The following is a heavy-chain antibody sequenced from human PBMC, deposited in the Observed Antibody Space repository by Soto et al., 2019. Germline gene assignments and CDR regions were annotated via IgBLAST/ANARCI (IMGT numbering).Heavy chain of an antibody. CDR1: GFSLSTSGVG. J-gene: IGHJ5*02. CDR3: AHGGGWLSSGWFDP. D-gene: IGHD5-12*01. CDR2: IYWNDDK. Sequence: SGPTLVHPTQPLTLTCTFSGFSLSTSGVGVGWIRQPPGKALEWLALIYWNDDKRYRPSVKSRLTITKDTSKDQVVLTMTNMDPVDTATYYSAHGGGWLSSGWFDPWGQGTLVTVSS. V-gene: IGHV2-5*01.